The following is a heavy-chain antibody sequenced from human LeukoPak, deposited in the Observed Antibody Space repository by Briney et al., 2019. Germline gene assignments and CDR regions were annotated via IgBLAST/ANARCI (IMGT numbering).Heavy chain of an antibody. CDR1: GFTFSSYA. V-gene: IGHV3-23*01. D-gene: IGHD3-3*01. CDR3: AKPGEEDFWSGYHYFDY. CDR2: ISGSGGST. Sequence: GGSLRLSCAASGFTFSSYAMSWVRQAPGKGLEWVSAISGSGGSTYYADSVKGRFTISRDNSKNTLYLQMNSLRAEDTAVYYCAKPGEEDFWSGYHYFDYWGRGTPVTVSS. J-gene: IGHJ4*02.